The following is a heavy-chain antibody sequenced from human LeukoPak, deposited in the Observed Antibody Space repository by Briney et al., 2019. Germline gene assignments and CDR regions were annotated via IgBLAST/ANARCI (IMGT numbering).Heavy chain of an antibody. CDR1: GGSISSYY. V-gene: IGHV4-59*01. CDR2: IYYSGST. Sequence: SSETLSHTCTVSGGSISSYYWSWMRQPPGKGLEWIGYIYYSGSTNYNPSLKSRVTISVDTSKNQFSLKLSSVTAADTAVYYCARVHRELRYYHYMDVWGKGTTVTISS. D-gene: IGHD1-26*01. J-gene: IGHJ6*03. CDR3: ARVHRELRYYHYMDV.